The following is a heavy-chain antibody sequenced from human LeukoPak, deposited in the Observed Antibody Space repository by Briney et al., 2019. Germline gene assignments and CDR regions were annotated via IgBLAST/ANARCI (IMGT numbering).Heavy chain of an antibody. J-gene: IGHJ4*02. Sequence: PGGSLRLSCAASGFTFSSYWMNWVRQAPGRGLEWVANIKPDGSGKYYVDSVKGRFTISRDNAKNSLYLQMNSLRAEDTAVYYCAKDSMYYYDSSGYGRRGGSFDFWGQGTLVTVSS. V-gene: IGHV3-7*01. D-gene: IGHD3-22*01. CDR1: GFTFSSYW. CDR2: IKPDGSGK. CDR3: AKDSMYYYDSSGYGRRGGSFDF.